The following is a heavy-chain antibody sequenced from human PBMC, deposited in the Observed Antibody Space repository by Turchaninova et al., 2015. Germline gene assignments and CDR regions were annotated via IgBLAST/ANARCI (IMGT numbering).Heavy chain of an antibody. CDR2: IYWDDDK. CDR1: GFSLNTYGVG. CDR3: AHRPMGGAFDI. V-gene: IGHV2-5*02. J-gene: IGHJ3*02. D-gene: IGHD3-10*01. Sequence: QITLKESGPTLVNPTQTLTLTGPFSGFSLNTYGVGVGWIRQPPGKPLEWLALIYWDDDKPYSPSLKSRLTISKDTSTNQVVLTMTNMDPVDTATYYCAHRPMGGAFDIWGQGTMVTVSS.